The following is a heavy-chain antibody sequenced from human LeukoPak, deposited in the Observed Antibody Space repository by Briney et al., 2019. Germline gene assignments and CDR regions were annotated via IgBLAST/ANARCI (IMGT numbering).Heavy chain of an antibody. CDR2: IRYDGTNK. D-gene: IGHD6-6*01. CDR1: GFTFSSYG. J-gene: IGHJ6*03. Sequence: GGSLRLSCAASGFTFSSYGMHWVRQAPGKGLEWVAFIRYDGTNKFYADSVKGRFTISRDNSKNTLYMQMDSLRGDDTAVYYCVKVRAARPTTYYYMDVWGKGTTVTVSS. V-gene: IGHV3-30*02. CDR3: VKVRAARPTTYYYMDV.